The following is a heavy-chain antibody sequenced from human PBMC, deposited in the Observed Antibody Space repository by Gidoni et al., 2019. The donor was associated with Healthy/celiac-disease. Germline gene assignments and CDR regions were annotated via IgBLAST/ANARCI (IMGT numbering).Heavy chain of an antibody. D-gene: IGHD3-22*01. CDR2: SIPIVGTA. V-gene: IGHV1-69*01. J-gene: IGHJ4*02. Sequence: QVQLVQSGDEVKKPGSSVKVSCKASGGHFSSYAISWVRQAPGQALEWMGGSIPIVGTANYAQKFQGRVTITADESTSTAYMELSSLRSEDTAVYYCARGTDDSSGYYPVDYWGQGTLVTVSS. CDR1: GGHFSSYA. CDR3: ARGTDDSSGYYPVDY.